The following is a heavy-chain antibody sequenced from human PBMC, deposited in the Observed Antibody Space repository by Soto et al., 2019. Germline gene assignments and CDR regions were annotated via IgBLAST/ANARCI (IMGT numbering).Heavy chain of an antibody. V-gene: IGHV3-23*01. CDR1: GFTFINFA. D-gene: IGHD4-17*01. Sequence: EVQLWDSGAGLVQPGGTMRLSCADSGFTFINFAMNWVGQAPGKWLSCVSTIGGSGDYTSYADSVEGRFFISRDNSKNTLYLHMNSLSAEDTAVYYCAKVTLRPYYFDYCCQGTLVNVSS. CDR2: IGGSGDYT. CDR3: AKVTLRPYYFDY. J-gene: IGHJ4*02.